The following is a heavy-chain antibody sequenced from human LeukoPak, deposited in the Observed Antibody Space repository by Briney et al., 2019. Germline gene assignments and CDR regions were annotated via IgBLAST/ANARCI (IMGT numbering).Heavy chain of an antibody. D-gene: IGHD2-15*01. CDR1: GFTFSSNW. J-gene: IGHJ4*02. CDR2: INPDGSAQ. CDR3: ARANNSSWHN. V-gene: IGHV3-7*01. Sequence: GGSLRLSCATSGFTFSSNWMSWVRHAPGRGLDWVANINPDGSAQYYAASVKGRFTVSRDNAKNSLYLQMSSLRVEDTAIYYCARANNSSWHNWGQGALVTVSS.